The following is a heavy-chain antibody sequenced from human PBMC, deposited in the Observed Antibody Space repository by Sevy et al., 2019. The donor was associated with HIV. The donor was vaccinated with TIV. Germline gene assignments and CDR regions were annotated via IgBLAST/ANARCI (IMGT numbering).Heavy chain of an antibody. CDR1: GFSFSTYA. Sequence: GGSLRLSCAASGFSFSTYAMSWVRQAPGKGLEWVSGISGSGGSTYYADSVKGRFTISRDNSKNTVYLQMNSLRAEDTAVYYCAKDHGDYIWGTYRYWGQGTLVTVSS. D-gene: IGHD3-16*02. CDR2: ISGSGGST. J-gene: IGHJ4*02. CDR3: AKDHGDYIWGTYRY. V-gene: IGHV3-23*01.